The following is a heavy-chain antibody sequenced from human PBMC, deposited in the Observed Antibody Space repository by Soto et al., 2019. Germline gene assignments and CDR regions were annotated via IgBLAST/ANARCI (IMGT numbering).Heavy chain of an antibody. Sequence: ASVKVSCKASGYTFTSYGISWVRQAPGQGLEWMGWISAYNGNTNYAQKLQGRVTFSRDTSASTAYMEVSSLTSEDTAVYYCTSDNKGLADYWGQGTLVTVSS. CDR1: GYTFTSYG. CDR3: TSDNKGLADY. V-gene: IGHV1-18*01. CDR2: ISAYNGNT. J-gene: IGHJ4*02.